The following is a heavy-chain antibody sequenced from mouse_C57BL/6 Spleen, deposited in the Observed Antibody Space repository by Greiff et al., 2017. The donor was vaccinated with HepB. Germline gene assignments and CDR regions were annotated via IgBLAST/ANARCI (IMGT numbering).Heavy chain of an antibody. CDR3: ARGRWDYDYDGEFAY. CDR1: GYTFTDYY. V-gene: IGHV1-26*01. CDR2: INPNNGGT. Sequence: EVQLQQSGPELVKPGASVKISCKASGYTFTDYYMNWVKQSHGKSLEWIGDINPNNGGTSYNQKFKGKATLTVDKSSSTAYMELRSLTSEDSAVYYCARGRWDYDYDGEFAYWGQGTLVTVSA. J-gene: IGHJ3*01. D-gene: IGHD2-4*01.